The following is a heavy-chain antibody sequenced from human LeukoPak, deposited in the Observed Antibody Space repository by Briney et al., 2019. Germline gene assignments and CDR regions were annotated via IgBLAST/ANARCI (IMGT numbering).Heavy chain of an antibody. CDR1: GDSISSGGYS. D-gene: IGHD4-17*01. CDR3: ARAPYGDYVGLDY. Sequence: PSETLSLTCAVSGDSISSGGYSWSWIRQPPGKGLEWIGYIYHRGSTYYNPSLKSRVTISVDRSKNQFSLRLSSVTAADTAVYYCARAPYGDYVGLDYWGQGTLVTVSS. V-gene: IGHV4-30-2*01. J-gene: IGHJ4*02. CDR2: IYHRGST.